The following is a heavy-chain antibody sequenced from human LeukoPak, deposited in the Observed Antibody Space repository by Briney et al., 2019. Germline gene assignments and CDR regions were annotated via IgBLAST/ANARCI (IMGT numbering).Heavy chain of an antibody. D-gene: IGHD6-6*01. CDR3: ARERDSSSSGWVFDY. CDR2: IYTSGSTT. CDR1: GGSISSHY. Sequence: PSETLSLTCTVPGGSISSHYWSWIRQPAGKGLEWIGRIYTSGSTTKYNPSLTSRVTMSVDTSKNQFSLNLSSVTAADTAVYYCARERDSSSSGWVFDYWGQGTLVTVSS. V-gene: IGHV4-4*07. J-gene: IGHJ4*02.